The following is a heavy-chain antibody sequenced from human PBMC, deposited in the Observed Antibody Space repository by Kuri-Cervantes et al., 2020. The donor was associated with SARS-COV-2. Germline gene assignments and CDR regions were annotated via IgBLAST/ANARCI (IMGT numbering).Heavy chain of an antibody. CDR2: IYTGGSS. CDR1: GFTVSTNY. Sequence: GESLKISCVVSGFTVSTNYMSWVRQAPGKGLEWVSVIYTGGSSHYADSVRGRFTISRDKSKNTLYLQMNSLRVEDTAVYYCARDNYCSGGSCYSYYYGMDVWGQGTTVTVSS. J-gene: IGHJ6*02. CDR3: ARDNYCSGGSCYSYYYGMDV. D-gene: IGHD2-15*01. V-gene: IGHV3-53*01.